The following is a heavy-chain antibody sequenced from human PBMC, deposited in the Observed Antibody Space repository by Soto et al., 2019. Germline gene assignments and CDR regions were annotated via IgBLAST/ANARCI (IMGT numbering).Heavy chain of an antibody. CDR1: GFTFDDYA. D-gene: IGHD6-13*01. CDR3: AKGSSSWYEVPLDY. Sequence: EVQLVESGGGLVQPGRSLRLSCTASGFTFDDYAMHWVRQAPGKGLEWVSGINWNSDTIGYADSVKGRFTISRDTAKKSLFLLMNSLRTEDTALYYCAKGSSSWYEVPLDYWGQGTLVTVSS. CDR2: INWNSDTI. V-gene: IGHV3-9*01. J-gene: IGHJ4*02.